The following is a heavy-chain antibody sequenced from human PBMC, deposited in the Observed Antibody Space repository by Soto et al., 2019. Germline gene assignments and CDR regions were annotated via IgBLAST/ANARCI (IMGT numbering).Heavy chain of an antibody. J-gene: IGHJ4*02. CDR2: IHSDGTT. D-gene: IGHD3-16*02. Sequence: GGSLRLSCAASGFSVSFYYVTWVRQAPGKGLEWVSIIHSDGTTYYADSVKGRFTFSRGSSKNTVYLQMNSLRGEDTAVYYCARVRYSSFDFWGQG. CDR1: GFSVSFYY. CDR3: ARVRYSSFDF. V-gene: IGHV3-53*01.